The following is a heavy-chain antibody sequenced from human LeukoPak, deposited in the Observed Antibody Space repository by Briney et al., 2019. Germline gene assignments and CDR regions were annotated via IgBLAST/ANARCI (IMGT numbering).Heavy chain of an antibody. V-gene: IGHV3-66*01. J-gene: IGHJ6*02. CDR1: GFTVTSKY. D-gene: IGHD6-6*01. CDR3: ARVMAARGENYYYGMDV. Sequence: GGSLRLSCAASGFTVTSKYMSWVRQAPGKGLEWVSVIYSGGSTYYVDSVKGRFTISRDNSKNTLYLQMDSLRAEDTAVYYCARVMAARGENYYYGMDVWGQGTTVTVSS. CDR2: IYSGGST.